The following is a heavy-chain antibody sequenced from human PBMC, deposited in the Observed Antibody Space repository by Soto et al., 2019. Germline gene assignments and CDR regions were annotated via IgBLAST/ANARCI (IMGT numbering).Heavy chain of an antibody. V-gene: IGHV1-2*04. CDR1: GYTFTGYY. D-gene: IGHD2-15*01. CDR2: INPNSGGT. Sequence: GASVKVSCKASGYTFTGYYMHWVRQAPGQGLEWMGWINPNSGGTNYAQKFQGWVTMTRDTSISTAYMELSRLRSDDTAVYYCARDRVVYCSGGSCDYYGMDVWGQGTTVTVSS. CDR3: ARDRVVYCSGGSCDYYGMDV. J-gene: IGHJ6*02.